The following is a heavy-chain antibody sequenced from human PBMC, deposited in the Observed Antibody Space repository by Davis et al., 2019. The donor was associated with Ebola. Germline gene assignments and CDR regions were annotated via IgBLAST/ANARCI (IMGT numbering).Heavy chain of an antibody. D-gene: IGHD6-13*01. V-gene: IGHV3-48*02. CDR2: ISSSSSTI. CDR1: GFTFSSYG. Sequence: GESLKISCAASGFTFSSYGMNWVRQAPGKGLEWVSYISSSSSTIYYADSVKGRFTISRDNAKNSLYLQMNSLRDEDTAVYYCARVRIASSGWFDPWGQGTLVTVSS. CDR3: ARVRIASSGWFDP. J-gene: IGHJ5*02.